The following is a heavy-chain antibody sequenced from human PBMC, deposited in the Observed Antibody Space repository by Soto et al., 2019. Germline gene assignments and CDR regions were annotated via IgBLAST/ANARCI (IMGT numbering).Heavy chain of an antibody. CDR2: LIGRSGRT. J-gene: IGHJ4*02. CDR1: GFTFSRYT. V-gene: IGHV3-23*01. CDR3: ATGRQPDGIWTFDT. D-gene: IGHD3-3*01. Sequence: EVHLLESGGGLVQPGGSLRLSCVASGFTFSRYTMNWVRQDPGKALEWVAGLIGRSGRTEYADSVKGRFTISRDTSNNILYLQMKSLRVEDTAEYYCATGRQPDGIWTFDTWGQGPVVTVSS.